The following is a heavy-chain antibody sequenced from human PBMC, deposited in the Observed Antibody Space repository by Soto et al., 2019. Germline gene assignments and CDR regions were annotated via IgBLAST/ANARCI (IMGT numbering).Heavy chain of an antibody. CDR2: IYYSGST. CDR1: GGSISSYY. D-gene: IGHD3-3*01. Sequence: SETLSLTCTVSGGSISSYYCSWIRQPPGKGLEWIGYIYYSGSTNYNPSLKSRVTISVNTPKNQFSLKLSSVTAADTAVYYCGRGSLEWLSHGDGYYYSGMDVWGQGTTVTVS. V-gene: IGHV4-59*01. CDR3: GRGSLEWLSHGDGYYYSGMDV. J-gene: IGHJ6*02.